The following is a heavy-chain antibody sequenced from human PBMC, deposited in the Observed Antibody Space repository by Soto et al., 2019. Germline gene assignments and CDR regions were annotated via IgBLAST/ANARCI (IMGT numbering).Heavy chain of an antibody. CDR2: IDPNSGGT. J-gene: IGHJ6*02. CDR3: ARDCSSGCITASGTCYYYGVDV. Sequence: ASVKVSCKASGYTFTGYYIHWVRQAPGQGLEWMGWIDPNSGGTNYAQKFQGRVTMTRDTPISTAYMELSRLRSDDTAVYYCARDCSSGCITASGTCYYYGVDVWGQGTTVTVSS. CDR1: GYTFTGYY. V-gene: IGHV1-2*02. D-gene: IGHD6-13*01.